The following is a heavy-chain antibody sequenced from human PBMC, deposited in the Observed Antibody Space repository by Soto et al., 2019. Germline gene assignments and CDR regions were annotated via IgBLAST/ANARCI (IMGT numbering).Heavy chain of an antibody. V-gene: IGHV4-31*03. D-gene: IGHD2-15*01. J-gene: IGHJ4*02. CDR1: GGSISSGGYF. CDR3: ARSLYWSGGSCIFFNY. CDR2: IYYSGTT. Sequence: QVQLQESGPGLVKPSQTLSLTCTVSGGSISSGGYFWSWIRQHPGKGLEWIGYIYYSGTTYYSPSLKSRITVSSDTSKNEFYLKLTSVTAADTAVYYLARSLYWSGGSCIFFNYWGQGTLVTVSS.